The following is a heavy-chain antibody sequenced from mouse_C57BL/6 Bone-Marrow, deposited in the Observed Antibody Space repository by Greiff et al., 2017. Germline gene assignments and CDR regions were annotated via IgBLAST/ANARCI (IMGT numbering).Heavy chain of an antibody. J-gene: IGHJ1*03. CDR3: ARPYYSNYWYFDV. D-gene: IGHD2-5*01. Sequence: QVQLQQSGAELVKPGASVKMSCKASGYTFTSYWLTWVQQRPGQGLEWIGDIYPGSGSTNYNEKFKSKATLTVDTSSSTAYMQLSSLTSEASAVYYCARPYYSNYWYFDVWGTGTTVTVSS. CDR2: IYPGSGST. CDR1: GYTFTSYW. V-gene: IGHV1-55*01.